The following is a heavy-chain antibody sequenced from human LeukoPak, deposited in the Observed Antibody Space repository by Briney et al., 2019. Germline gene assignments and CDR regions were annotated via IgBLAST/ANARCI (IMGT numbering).Heavy chain of an antibody. CDR3: AKDSHWILFDD. CDR1: GFTVSSNY. CDR2: VSGSGGTT. D-gene: IGHD2-2*03. V-gene: IGHV3-23*01. Sequence: GGSLRLSCAASGFTVSSNYMSWVRQAPGKGLEWVSAVSGSGGTTDYADSVKGRFTISRDNSKNTLYLQMNSLRDEDTAVYYCAKDSHWILFDDWGQGTLVTVSS. J-gene: IGHJ4*02.